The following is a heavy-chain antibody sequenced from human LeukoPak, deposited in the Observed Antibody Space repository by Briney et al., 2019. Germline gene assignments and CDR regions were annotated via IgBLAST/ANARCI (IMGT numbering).Heavy chain of an antibody. V-gene: IGHV4-39*01. CDR1: GGSISSSSYY. CDR2: IYYSGST. Sequence: SETLSLTCTVSGGSISSSSYYWGWIRQPPGEGLEWIGSIYYSGSTYYNPSLKSRVTISVDTSKNQFSLKLSSVTAADTAVYYCARHRPASNAFDIWGQGTMVTVSS. J-gene: IGHJ3*02. CDR3: ARHRPASNAFDI.